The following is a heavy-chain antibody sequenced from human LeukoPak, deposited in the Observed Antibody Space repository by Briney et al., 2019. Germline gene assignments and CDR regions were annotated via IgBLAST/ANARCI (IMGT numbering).Heavy chain of an antibody. Sequence: SETLSLTCTVSGGSISSYYWSWIRQPPGKGLEWIGYIYYSGSTSYNPSLKSRVTISVDTSKNQFSLKLSSVTAADTAVYYCASTGVVTKTLNYWGQGTLVTVSS. CDR3: ASTGVVTKTLNY. CDR2: IYYSGST. J-gene: IGHJ4*02. CDR1: GGSISSYY. V-gene: IGHV4-59*08. D-gene: IGHD3-3*01.